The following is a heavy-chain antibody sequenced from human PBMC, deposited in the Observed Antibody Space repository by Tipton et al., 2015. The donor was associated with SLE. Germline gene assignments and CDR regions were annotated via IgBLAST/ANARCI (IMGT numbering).Heavy chain of an antibody. Sequence: LRLSCGVSGGSFSGYYWTWIRQAPEKGLEWIGEIDHSGRTNYNPSLESRPTLSVDKSKNHFSLGLRSVTAADTAVYFCARGGAQLDYWGQGSLVTVSS. CDR2: IDHSGRT. CDR3: ARGGAQLDY. CDR1: GGSFSGYY. J-gene: IGHJ4*02. V-gene: IGHV4-34*01.